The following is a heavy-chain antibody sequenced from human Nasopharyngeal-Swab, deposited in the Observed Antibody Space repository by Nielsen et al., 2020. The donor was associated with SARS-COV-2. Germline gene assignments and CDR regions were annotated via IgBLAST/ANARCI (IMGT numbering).Heavy chain of an antibody. J-gene: IGHJ5*02. D-gene: IGHD4-17*01. Sequence: ASVKVSCKASGYSFNNHAINWVRQAPGQGLEWMGWINTNAGNPTYAQGFAGRFVFSLDTSVSTAYLQISSLKTADTAVYYCAREDDYADYYWFDPWGQGPLVTVSS. V-gene: IGHV7-4-1*02. CDR2: INTNAGNP. CDR1: GYSFNNHA. CDR3: AREDDYADYYWFDP.